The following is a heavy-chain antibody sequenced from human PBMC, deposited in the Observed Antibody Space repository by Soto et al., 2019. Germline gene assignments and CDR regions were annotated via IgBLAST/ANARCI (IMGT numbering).Heavy chain of an antibody. Sequence: SETLSLTCAVSGFSISNNNWWTWVRQPPGKGLEWVGDIYHTGITNYSPSLKSRVTISVDNSKDQFSLRLTSVTAADTAVYYCASFSSSGLYYYSGMDVWGQGTTVTVS. D-gene: IGHD6-13*01. CDR3: ASFSSSGLYYYSGMDV. CDR1: GFSISNNNW. V-gene: IGHV4-4*02. CDR2: IYHTGIT. J-gene: IGHJ6*02.